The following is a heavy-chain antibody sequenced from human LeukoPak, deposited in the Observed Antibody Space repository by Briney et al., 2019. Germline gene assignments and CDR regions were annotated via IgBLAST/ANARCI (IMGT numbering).Heavy chain of an antibody. D-gene: IGHD6-19*01. CDR3: ARDYSSGWYPEC. CDR1: GFTFSDSY. J-gene: IGHJ4*02. Sequence: GGSLRLSCAASGFTFSDSYMSWIRQAPGKGLEWVSYISSGGSSIYYADSVKGRFTISRDNAKKSLSLQMNSLRAEDTAVYYSARDYSSGWYPECWGQGTLVTVSS. V-gene: IGHV3-11*01. CDR2: ISSGGSSI.